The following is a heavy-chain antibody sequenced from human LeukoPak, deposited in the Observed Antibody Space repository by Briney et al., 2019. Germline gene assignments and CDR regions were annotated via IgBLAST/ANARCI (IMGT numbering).Heavy chain of an antibody. D-gene: IGHD4-17*01. J-gene: IGHJ2*01. CDR3: AKDRDYGDPYSVGDWYFDL. CDR2: ISGSGSST. V-gene: IGHV3-23*01. CDR1: GFTFSSYA. Sequence: GGSLRLSCAASGFTFSSYAMSWVRQAPGKGLEWVSAISGSGSSTYYADSVKGRFTISRDNSKNTLYLQMNSLRAEDTAVYYCAKDRDYGDPYSVGDWYFDLWGRGTLVIVSS.